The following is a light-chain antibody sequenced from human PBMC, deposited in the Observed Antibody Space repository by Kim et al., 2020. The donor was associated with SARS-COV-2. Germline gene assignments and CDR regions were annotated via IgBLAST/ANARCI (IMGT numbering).Light chain of an antibody. CDR1: QSIISW. CDR3: QQYNSDSKT. CDR2: DAS. Sequence: ASLGDRVPLPCRASQSIISWLAWYQQRPGKAPQLLIYDASSLESGVASRFSGSGSGTEFTLTISSLQPDDFATYYCQQYNSDSKTFGQGTKVDIK. V-gene: IGKV1-5*01. J-gene: IGKJ1*01.